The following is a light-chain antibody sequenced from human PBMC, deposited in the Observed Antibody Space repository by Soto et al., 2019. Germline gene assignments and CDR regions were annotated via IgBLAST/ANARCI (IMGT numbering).Light chain of an antibody. CDR3: HQRQSWPRT. Sequence: DIVMTQSPATLSVSPGERATLSCRAGQSVSSNLAWYQHRPGQAPRLLINGASTRATGIPGRFSGSGSGTDFTLTISSLEPEDFAVYYCHQRQSWPRTFGQGTKVDIK. J-gene: IGKJ1*01. V-gene: IGKV3-15*01. CDR1: QSVSSN. CDR2: GAS.